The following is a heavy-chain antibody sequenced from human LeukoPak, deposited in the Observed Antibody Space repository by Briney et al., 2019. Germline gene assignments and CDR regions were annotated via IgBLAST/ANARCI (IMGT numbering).Heavy chain of an antibody. V-gene: IGHV4-61*02. J-gene: IGHJ6*03. CDR3: ARVRIVVVPAAPHYYYYMDV. CDR2: IYTSGST. D-gene: IGHD2-2*01. CDR1: GGSISSGSYY. Sequence: SQTLSLTCTVSGGSISSGSYYWSWIRQPAGKGLEWIGRIYTSGSTNYNPSLKSRVTISVDTSKNQFSLKLSSVTAADTAVYYCARVRIVVVPAAPHYYYYMDVWGKGTTVTVSS.